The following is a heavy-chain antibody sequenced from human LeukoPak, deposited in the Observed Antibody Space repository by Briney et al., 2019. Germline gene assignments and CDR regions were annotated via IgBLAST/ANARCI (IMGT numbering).Heavy chain of an antibody. Sequence: SETLFLTCTVSGGSISSSSYYWGWIRQPPGEGLEWIGTIYYSGSTYYNPSLKSRVTISVDTSKNQFSLKLSSVTAADTAVFYCARLPVRGGNYFDYWGQGTLVTVSS. D-gene: IGHD3-10*01. V-gene: IGHV4-39*01. CDR2: IYYSGST. J-gene: IGHJ4*02. CDR3: ARLPVRGGNYFDY. CDR1: GGSISSSSYY.